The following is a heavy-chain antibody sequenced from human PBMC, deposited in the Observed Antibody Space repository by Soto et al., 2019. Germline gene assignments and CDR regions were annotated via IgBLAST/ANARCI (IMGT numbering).Heavy chain of an antibody. V-gene: IGHV4-39*01. CDR1: GGSISSSSYY. CDR2: IYYSGST. Sequence: ASETLSLTCTVSGGSISSSSYYWGWIRQPPGKGLEWIGSIYYSGSTYYNPSLKSRVTISVDTSKNQFSLKLSSVTAADTAVYYCARHRPSWIQLRTFDYWGQGTLVTVSS. CDR3: ARHRPSWIQLRTFDY. D-gene: IGHD5-18*01. J-gene: IGHJ4*02.